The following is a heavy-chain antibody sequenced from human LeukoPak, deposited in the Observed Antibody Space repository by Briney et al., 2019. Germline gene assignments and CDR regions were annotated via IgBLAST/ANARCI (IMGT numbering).Heavy chain of an antibody. CDR1: GFIFSTYS. V-gene: IGHV3-23*01. CDR2: ISGSGGST. D-gene: IGHD5-18*01. Sequence: PGGSLRLSCGASGFIFSTYSMTWVRQAPGKGLEWVSAISGSGGSTYYADSVKGRFTISRDNSKNTLYLQMNSLRAEDTAVYYCARRSGYSYGYGYYFDYWGQGTLVTVSS. CDR3: ARRSGYSYGYGYYFDY. J-gene: IGHJ4*02.